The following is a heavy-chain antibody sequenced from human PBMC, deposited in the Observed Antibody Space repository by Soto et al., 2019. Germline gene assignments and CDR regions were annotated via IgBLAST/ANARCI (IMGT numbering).Heavy chain of an antibody. CDR2: IYYSGST. V-gene: IGHV4-59*01. Sequence: PSETLSLTCTVSGGSISSYYWSWIRQPPGKGLEWIGYIYYSGSTNYNPSLKSRVTISVDTSKNQFSLKLSSVTAADTAVYYCARFPETTEAYFDYWGQGTLVTVSS. J-gene: IGHJ4*02. CDR1: GGSISSYY. D-gene: IGHD4-17*01. CDR3: ARFPETTEAYFDY.